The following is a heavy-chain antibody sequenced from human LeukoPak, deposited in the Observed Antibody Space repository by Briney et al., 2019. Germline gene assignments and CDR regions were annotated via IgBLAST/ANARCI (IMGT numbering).Heavy chain of an antibody. J-gene: IGHJ4*02. V-gene: IGHV4-38-2*02. CDR2: IYHSGST. D-gene: IGHD6-25*01. CDR1: GYSISSGYY. Sequence: PSETLSLTCAVSGYSISSGYYWGWIRQPPGKGLEWIGSIYHSGSTYYNPSLKSRVTISVDTSKNQFSLKLTSVTAADTAVYYCARDSGVAATDYWGQGTLVTVSS. CDR3: ARDSGVAATDY.